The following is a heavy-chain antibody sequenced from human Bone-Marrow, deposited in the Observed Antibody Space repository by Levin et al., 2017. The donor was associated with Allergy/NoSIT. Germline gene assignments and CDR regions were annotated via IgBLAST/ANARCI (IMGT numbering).Heavy chain of an antibody. J-gene: IGHJ3*01. CDR1: GFTFSDYW. CDR2: ISTDGSDT. Sequence: SCAASGFTFSDYWIHWVRQAPGKGLVWVSRISTDGSDTNYADSVKGRFTISRDNAKNTLYLQMNSLRAEDTAVYSCARAVAGLSRSFDRWGQGTMVTVSS. V-gene: IGHV3-74*01. D-gene: IGHD6-19*01. CDR3: ARAVAGLSRSFDR.